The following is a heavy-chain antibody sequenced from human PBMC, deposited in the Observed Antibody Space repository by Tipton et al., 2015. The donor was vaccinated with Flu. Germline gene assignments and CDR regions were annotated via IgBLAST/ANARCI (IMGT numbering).Heavy chain of an antibody. D-gene: IGHD6-13*01. CDR2: IYNGGSP. CDR3: ARVGWQQPSPYY. Sequence: TLSFTCTVSGASISSNGYYWTWIRQHPGEGLEWIGYIYNGGSPAYNSSLKGRVTISIDTSKNQFSLNLRSVTAADTAVYYCARVGWQQPSPYYWGQGTLVTVSS. V-gene: IGHV4-31*03. J-gene: IGHJ4*02. CDR1: GASISSNGYY.